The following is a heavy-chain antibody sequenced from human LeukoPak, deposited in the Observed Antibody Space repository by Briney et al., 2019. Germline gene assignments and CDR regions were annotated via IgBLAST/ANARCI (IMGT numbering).Heavy chain of an antibody. CDR3: TRVHFEAVINLGSFDY. Sequence: GGSLRLSCKLSGFTFGDYAMSWFRQAPGKGLEWVGFIRSKAYGGTTEYAASVKGRFTISRDDSKSIAYLQMNSLKTEDTAVYYCTRVHFEAVINLGSFDYWGQGTLVTVSS. CDR1: GFTFGDYA. V-gene: IGHV3-49*03. CDR2: IRSKAYGGTT. D-gene: IGHD3-9*01. J-gene: IGHJ4*02.